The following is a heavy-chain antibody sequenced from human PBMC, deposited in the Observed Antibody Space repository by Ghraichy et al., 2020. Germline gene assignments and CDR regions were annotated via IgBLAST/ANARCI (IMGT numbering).Heavy chain of an antibody. J-gene: IGHJ4*02. Sequence: SETLSLTCTVSGGSISSYYWSWIRQPPGKGLEWIGYIYYSGSTNYNPSLKSRVTISVDTSKNQFSLKLSPVTAADTAVYYCARSYGAPKYYFDYWGQGTLVTVSS. D-gene: IGHD4-17*01. CDR2: IYYSGST. CDR3: ARSYGAPKYYFDY. CDR1: GGSISSYY. V-gene: IGHV4-59*01.